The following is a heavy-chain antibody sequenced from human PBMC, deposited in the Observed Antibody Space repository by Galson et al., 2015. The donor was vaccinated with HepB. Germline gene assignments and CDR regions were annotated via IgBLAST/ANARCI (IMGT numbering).Heavy chain of an antibody. CDR2: SSAYNGNT. Sequence: SVKVSCKASGYTFTSYGISWVRQAPGQGLEWMGWSSAYNGNTNYAQKLQGRVTMTTDTSTRTAYMELRSLRSDDTAVYYCARAASFVYSSMVEYWGQGALLTVAS. D-gene: IGHD6-19*01. CDR1: GYTFTSYG. CDR3: ARAASFVYSSMVEY. J-gene: IGHJ4*02. V-gene: IGHV1-18*01.